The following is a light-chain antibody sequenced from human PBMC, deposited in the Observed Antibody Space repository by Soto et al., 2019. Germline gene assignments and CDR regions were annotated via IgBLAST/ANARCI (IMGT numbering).Light chain of an antibody. CDR2: EGS. J-gene: IGLJ2*01. V-gene: IGLV2-23*01. Sequence: QSALTQPASVSGSPGQSITISCTGTSSDVGSYNLVSWYQHHPGKAPKLMIYEGSKRPSGVSNRFSGSKSGNTASLTISGLQAEDDANYYCCSYAGSSTSLFGGGTNVTVL. CDR1: SSDVGSYNL. CDR3: CSYAGSSTSL.